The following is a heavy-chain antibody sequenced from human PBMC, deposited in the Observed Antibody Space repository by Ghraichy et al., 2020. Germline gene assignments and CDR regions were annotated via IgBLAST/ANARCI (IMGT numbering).Heavy chain of an antibody. Sequence: GSLRLSCTVSGGASSSDYWSWIRQPPGKGLEWIGYIYYSGSTNYNPSLKSRVTISVDTSKNQFSLKLSSVTAADTAVYYCARLNLVGATLFDYWGQGALVTVSS. V-gene: IGHV4-59*08. CDR2: IYYSGST. CDR3: ARLNLVGATLFDY. D-gene: IGHD1-26*01. CDR1: GGASSSDY. J-gene: IGHJ4*02.